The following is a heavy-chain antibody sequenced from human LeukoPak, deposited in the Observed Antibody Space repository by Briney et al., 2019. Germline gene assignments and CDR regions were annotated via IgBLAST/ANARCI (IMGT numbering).Heavy chain of an antibody. CDR1: GFTFSSYG. J-gene: IGHJ4*02. D-gene: IGHD1-26*01. CDR2: ISYDGSNK. V-gene: IGHV3-30*18. Sequence: GGSLRLACAASGFTFSSYGMHWVRQAPGKGLEWVAVISYDGSNKYYADSVKGRFTISRDNSKNTLYLQMNSLIAEDTAVYYCAKLRIVGATTRYDYWGQGTLVTVSS. CDR3: AKLRIVGATTRYDY.